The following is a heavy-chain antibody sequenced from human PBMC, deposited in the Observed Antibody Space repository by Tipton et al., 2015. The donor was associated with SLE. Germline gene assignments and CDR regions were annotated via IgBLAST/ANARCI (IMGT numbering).Heavy chain of an antibody. V-gene: IGHV4-59*01. CDR2: IGRT. D-gene: IGHD1-1*01. Sequence: TLSLTCSVSGGSIRNYYWSWIRQPPGKGLEWIGYIGRTNYNPSLKSRVTISVDTSNNQFSLQVSSVTAADTAVYYCARGLRYPNRDWYFDLWGRGPLVTVSS. J-gene: IGHJ2*01. CDR3: ARGLRYPNRDWYFDL. CDR1: GGSIRNYY.